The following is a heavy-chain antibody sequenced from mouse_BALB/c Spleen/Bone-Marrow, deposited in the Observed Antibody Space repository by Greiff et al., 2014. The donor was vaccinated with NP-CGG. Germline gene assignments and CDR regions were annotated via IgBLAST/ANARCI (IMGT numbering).Heavy chain of an antibody. CDR1: GFTFSSYG. J-gene: IGHJ4*01. CDR2: ISSGGSNT. V-gene: IGHV5-6*01. Sequence: DVQLQESGGDLVKPGGSLKLSCAASGFTFSSYGMSWGRQTPDKRLEWVATISSGGSNTYYPDSVKGRFTISRDNAKNTLYLQMSSLKSEDTAMYYCARYQRYYAMDYWSQGTSVTVSS. CDR3: ARYQRYYAMDY.